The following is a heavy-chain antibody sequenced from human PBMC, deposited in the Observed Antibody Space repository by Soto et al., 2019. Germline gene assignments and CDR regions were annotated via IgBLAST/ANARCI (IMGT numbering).Heavy chain of an antibody. V-gene: IGHV3-74*01. Sequence: HPGGSLRLSCAASGFTFSDYWMHWVRQAPGKGLVWVSQISSDGTTTSYADSVKGRFIISRDNAKNTLYLQMNSLRGEDTAVYYCARDLTHIPATAIRHFDYWGQGTLVTVSS. J-gene: IGHJ4*02. CDR3: ARDLTHIPATAIRHFDY. D-gene: IGHD2-2*02. CDR2: ISSDGTTT. CDR1: GFTFSDYW.